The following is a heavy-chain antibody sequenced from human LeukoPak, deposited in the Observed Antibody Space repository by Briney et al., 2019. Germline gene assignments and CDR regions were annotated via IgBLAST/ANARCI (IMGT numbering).Heavy chain of an antibody. J-gene: IGHJ4*02. V-gene: IGHV3-23*01. D-gene: IGHD3-3*01. Sequence: PGGSLRLSCAASGFTFSSYAMSWVRQAPGKGLEWVSAISGSGGSTYYADSVKGRFTISRDNSKNTLYLQMNSLRAEDTAVYYCAKGIGASKPIRFEVYFDYWGQGTLVTVSS. CDR2: ISGSGGST. CDR3: AKGIGASKPIRFEVYFDY. CDR1: GFTFSSYA.